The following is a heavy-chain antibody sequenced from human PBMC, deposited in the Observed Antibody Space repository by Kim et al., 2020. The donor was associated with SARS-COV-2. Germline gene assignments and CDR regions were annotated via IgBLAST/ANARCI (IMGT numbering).Heavy chain of an antibody. V-gene: IGHV4-39*01. CDR1: GGSISSSSYY. D-gene: IGHD3-16*01. CDR3: ARLGFTFGGVPDI. CDR2: IYYSGST. J-gene: IGHJ3*02. Sequence: SETLSLTCTVSGGSISSSSYYWGWIRQPPGKGLEWIGSIYYSGSTYYNPSLKSRVTISVDTSKNQFSLKLSSVTAADTAVYYCARLGFTFGGVPDIWGQGTMVTVSS.